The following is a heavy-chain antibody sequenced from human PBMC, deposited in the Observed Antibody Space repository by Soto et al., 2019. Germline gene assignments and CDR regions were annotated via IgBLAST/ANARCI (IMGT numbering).Heavy chain of an antibody. D-gene: IGHD3-22*01. CDR1: GGTFSSYT. CDR2: IIPILGIA. J-gene: IGHJ5*02. V-gene: IGHV1-69*02. Sequence: SVKVSCKASGGTFSSYTIIWVRQAPGQGLEWMGRIIPILGIANYAQKFQGRVTITADKSTSTAYMELSSLRSEDTAVYYCARASGYYPHNWFDPWGQGTLVTVSS. CDR3: ARASGYYPHNWFDP.